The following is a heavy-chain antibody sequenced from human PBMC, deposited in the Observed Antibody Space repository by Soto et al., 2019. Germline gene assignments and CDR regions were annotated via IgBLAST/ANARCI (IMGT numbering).Heavy chain of an antibody. Sequence: QVQLVQSGAEVKKPGSSVKVSCKASGGTFSSYAISWVRQAPGQGLEWMGGIIPIFGTANYAQKFQGRVTITADESTSTAYIELSSLRSEDTAVYYCASSVAKYDYYGMDVWGQGTTVTVSS. D-gene: IGHD5-12*01. V-gene: IGHV1-69*12. CDR3: ASSVAKYDYYGMDV. CDR2: IIPIFGTA. J-gene: IGHJ6*02. CDR1: GGTFSSYA.